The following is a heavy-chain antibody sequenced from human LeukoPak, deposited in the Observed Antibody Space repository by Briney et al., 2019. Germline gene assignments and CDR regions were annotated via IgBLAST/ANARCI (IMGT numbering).Heavy chain of an antibody. CDR2: IYMGRSK. CDR1: GFTVTSAY. J-gene: IGHJ6*02. CDR3: GRGNADQARPSNGMDV. V-gene: IGHV3-66*02. Sequence: PGGSLRLSCAASGFTVTSAYMTWVRQAPGKGLEWVSVIYMGRSKYYADPLKGRITNSRDKSKNTMFPQTSSLGVEDTAVYYCGRGNADQARPSNGMDVWGQGTTVTVPS.